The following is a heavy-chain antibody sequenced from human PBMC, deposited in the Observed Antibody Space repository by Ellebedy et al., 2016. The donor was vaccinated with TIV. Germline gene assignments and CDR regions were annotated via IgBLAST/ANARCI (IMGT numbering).Heavy chain of an antibody. CDR3: AKNRTVGPRKFED. V-gene: IGHV3-23*01. CDR2: ISNTGEST. CDR1: GFTVNSFA. J-gene: IGHJ4*02. Sequence: GESLKISCVASGFTVNSFAMSWVRQAPGKGQEWVPTISNTGESTNNANSGKGRFTIYRDNSKNTLYLQMNGLRAEDTAVYYCAKNRTVGPRKFEDWGQGTLVTVSS. D-gene: IGHD1-26*01.